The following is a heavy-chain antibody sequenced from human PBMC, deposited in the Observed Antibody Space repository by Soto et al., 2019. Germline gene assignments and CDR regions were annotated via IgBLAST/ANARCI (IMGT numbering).Heavy chain of an antibody. CDR3: ARTLGYCSSTSCYDAFDI. J-gene: IGHJ3*02. V-gene: IGHV3-48*03. D-gene: IGHD2-2*01. CDR2: ISSSGSTI. Sequence: GGSLRLSCAASGFTFSSYEMNWVRQAPGKGLEWVSYISSSGSTIYYAASVKGRFTISRDNAKNSLYLQMNSLRAEDTAVYYCARTLGYCSSTSCYDAFDIWGQGTMVTVSS. CDR1: GFTFSSYE.